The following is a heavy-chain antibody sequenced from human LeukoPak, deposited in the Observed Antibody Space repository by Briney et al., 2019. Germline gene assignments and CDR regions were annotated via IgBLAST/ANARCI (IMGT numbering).Heavy chain of an antibody. V-gene: IGHV4-39*07. Sequence: KPSETLSLTCTVSGGSISGSSYYWGWIRQPPGKGLEWIGSTYYSGSTYYNPSLKSRVTISVDTSKNQFSLKLSSVTAADTAVYYCARDHYSGYDYYYYGMDVWGQGTTVTVSS. CDR1: GGSISGSSYY. J-gene: IGHJ6*02. CDR3: ARDHYSGYDYYYYGMDV. CDR2: TYYSGST. D-gene: IGHD5-12*01.